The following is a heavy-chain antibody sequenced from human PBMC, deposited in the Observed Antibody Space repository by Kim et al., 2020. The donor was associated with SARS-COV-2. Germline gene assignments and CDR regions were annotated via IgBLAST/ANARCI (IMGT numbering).Heavy chain of an antibody. V-gene: IGHV4-31*03. D-gene: IGHD3-10*02. CDR3: AREAYLCGSTTCPFDN. J-gene: IGHJ4*02. CDR2: IYYSGSTYP. CDR1: GGSMDSGAFY. Sequence: SETLSLTCTVSGGSMDSGAFYWSWIRQHPGKGLEWIGYIYYSGSTYPYLNPSLKSRVTISIDTSKNQFSLNLSSVTAADTAVYYCAREAYLCGSTTCPFDNWGQGTLAT.